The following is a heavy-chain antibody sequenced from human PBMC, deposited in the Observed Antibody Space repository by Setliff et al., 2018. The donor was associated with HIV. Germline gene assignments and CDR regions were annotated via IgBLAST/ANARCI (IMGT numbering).Heavy chain of an antibody. J-gene: IGHJ5*01. Sequence: SETLSLTCDVSGDSISSSNWWSWVRQSPEKGLEWIGEISHSGSTNYNPSLKSRVTISVDRSKIQFSLKVSSVTAADTAVYYCARGYSGSYYWLDSWGQGTLVTVSS. CDR2: ISHSGST. D-gene: IGHD1-26*01. CDR3: ARGYSGSYYWLDS. V-gene: IGHV4-4*02. CDR1: GDSISSSNW.